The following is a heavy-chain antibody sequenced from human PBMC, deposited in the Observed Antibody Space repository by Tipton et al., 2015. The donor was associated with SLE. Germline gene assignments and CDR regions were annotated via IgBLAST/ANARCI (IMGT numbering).Heavy chain of an antibody. Sequence: TLSLTCAVYGGSFSGYYWSWIRQPPGKGLEWIGEINHSGSTNYNPSLKSRVTISVDTSKNQFSLKLSSVTAADTAVYYCARVSYWYFDLWGRGTLVTVSS. CDR2: INHSGST. CDR1: GGSFSGYY. J-gene: IGHJ2*01. V-gene: IGHV4-34*01. CDR3: ARVSYWYFDL.